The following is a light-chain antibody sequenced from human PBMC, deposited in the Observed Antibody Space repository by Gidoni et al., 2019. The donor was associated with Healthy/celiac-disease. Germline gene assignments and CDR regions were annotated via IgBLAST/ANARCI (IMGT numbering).Light chain of an antibody. CDR2: AAS. CDR1: QSISSY. Sequence: IQMTQSPSSLSASVGDRVTITCRASQSISSYLNWYQQKPGKAPNLLIYAASSLQSGVPSRFSGSGSGTYFTLTISSLQPEDFATYYCQQSYITPLTFGGGTKVEIK. CDR3: QQSYITPLT. J-gene: IGKJ4*01. V-gene: IGKV1-39*01.